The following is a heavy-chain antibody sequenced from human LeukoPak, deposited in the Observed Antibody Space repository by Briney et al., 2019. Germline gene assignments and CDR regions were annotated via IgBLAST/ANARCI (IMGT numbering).Heavy chain of an antibody. CDR2: ISISSSYI. J-gene: IGHJ4*02. Sequence: GGSLRLSCAASGFTFSRYSMNWVRQAPGKGLEWVSSISISSSYIYYADSVKGRFTMSRDNAKNSLYLQMNSLRAEDTALYYCARDRGYSSSWYFDYWGQGTLVTVSS. D-gene: IGHD6-13*01. CDR1: GFTFSRYS. CDR3: ARDRGYSSSWYFDY. V-gene: IGHV3-21*04.